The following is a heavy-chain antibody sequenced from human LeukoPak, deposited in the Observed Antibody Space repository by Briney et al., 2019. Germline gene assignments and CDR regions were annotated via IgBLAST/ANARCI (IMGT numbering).Heavy chain of an antibody. Sequence: SGPTLVNPTQTLTLTCTFSGFSLSTSGVGVGWIRQPPGKALEWLVLIYWDDDKRYSPSLKSRLTITKDTSKNQVVLTMTNMDPVDTGTYYCAHDSSGWYGFDYWGQGTLVTVSS. CDR2: IYWDDDK. D-gene: IGHD6-19*01. CDR1: GFSLSTSGVG. V-gene: IGHV2-5*02. J-gene: IGHJ4*02. CDR3: AHDSSGWYGFDY.